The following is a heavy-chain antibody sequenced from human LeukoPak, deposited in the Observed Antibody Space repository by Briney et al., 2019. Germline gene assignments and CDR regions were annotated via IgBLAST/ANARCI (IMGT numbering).Heavy chain of an antibody. CDR2: IYYSGST. CDR1: GGSISSSSYY. D-gene: IGHD5-24*01. Sequence: MASETLSLTCTVSGGSISSSSYYWGWIRQPPGKGLEWIGSIYYSGSTYYNPSLKSRVTISVDTSKNQFSLKLSSVTAADTAIYYCAREVDDGYNSRSFDYWGQGTLVTVSS. V-gene: IGHV4-39*07. J-gene: IGHJ4*02. CDR3: AREVDDGYNSRSFDY.